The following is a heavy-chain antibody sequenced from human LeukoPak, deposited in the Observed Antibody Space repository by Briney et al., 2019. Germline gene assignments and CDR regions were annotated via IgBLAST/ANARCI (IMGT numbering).Heavy chain of an antibody. CDR3: ARQGELEVFDY. CDR2: IYYSGSS. D-gene: IGHD1-1*01. Sequence: SETLSLTCAVYGGSFSGYYWGWLRQPPGKGLEWIGNIYYSGSSYYDPSLKSRVTISKDTSKNQFSLKLSSATAADTAVYYCARQGELEVFDYWGQGTLVTVSS. CDR1: GGSFSGYY. V-gene: IGHV4-34*01. J-gene: IGHJ4*02.